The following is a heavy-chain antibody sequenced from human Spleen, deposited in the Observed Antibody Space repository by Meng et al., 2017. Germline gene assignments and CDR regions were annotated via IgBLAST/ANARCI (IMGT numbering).Heavy chain of an antibody. CDR1: GFTFSSYS. J-gene: IGHJ5*01. D-gene: IGHD3-22*01. CDR3: ARCTSDYYYDS. Sequence: GGSLRLSCAASGFTFSSYSMNWVRQAPGKGLEWVGRVRKKANSYTTEYAASVKGRFTISRDDSKDSLYLQMNSLKTEDTAIYYCARCTSDYYYDSWGQGTLVTVSS. V-gene: IGHV3-72*01. CDR2: VRKKANSYTT.